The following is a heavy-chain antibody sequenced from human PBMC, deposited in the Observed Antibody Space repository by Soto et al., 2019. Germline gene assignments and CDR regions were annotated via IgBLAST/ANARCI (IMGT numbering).Heavy chain of an antibody. Sequence: QVQLQQWGAGLLKPSETLSLTCAVYGGSFSGYYWSWIRQPPGKGLQWIGEINHSGSTNYNPSLKSRVTISVDTSRNQFSLKRSSVTAADTAVYDCARTLRGLRSLYYWGQGTLVTVPS. CDR3: ARTLRGLRSLYY. V-gene: IGHV4-34*01. D-gene: IGHD4-17*01. J-gene: IGHJ4*02. CDR2: INHSGST. CDR1: GGSFSGYY.